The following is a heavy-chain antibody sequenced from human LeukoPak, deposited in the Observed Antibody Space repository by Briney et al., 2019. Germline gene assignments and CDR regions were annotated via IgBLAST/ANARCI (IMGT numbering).Heavy chain of an antibody. J-gene: IGHJ5*02. CDR2: INPNSGGT. CDR1: GYTFTAYY. CDR3: ARDGRTGTPGGNWFDT. D-gene: IGHD1/OR15-1a*01. Sequence: ASVKVTSKASGYTFTAYYMHRVRQAPGQGLEWMGWINPNSGGTNYAQKFQGRVTMTRDTSISTAYMELSRLRSDDTAVYYCARDGRTGTPGGNWFDTWGQKTLVTVSS. V-gene: IGHV1-2*02.